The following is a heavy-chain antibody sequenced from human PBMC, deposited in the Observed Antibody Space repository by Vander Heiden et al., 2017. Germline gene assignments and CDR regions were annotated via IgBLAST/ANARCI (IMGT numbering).Heavy chain of an antibody. Sequence: QVQLVESGGGVVQPGTSLRLPCAAAGSTFSSHAMHWVPPAPGGGLGWVAVISYDGSNNYYTDSVKGRFTIFRDNFKDTLFLQMSSLRTEDTAVYFCAREDSSSWNVFDIWGQGTMVTVS. CDR3: AREDSSSWNVFDI. J-gene: IGHJ3*02. D-gene: IGHD6-13*01. CDR2: ISYDGSNN. V-gene: IGHV3-30-3*01. CDR1: GSTFSSHA.